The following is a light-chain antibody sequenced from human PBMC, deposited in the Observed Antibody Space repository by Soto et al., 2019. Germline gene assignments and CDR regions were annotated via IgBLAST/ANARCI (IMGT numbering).Light chain of an antibody. J-gene: IGKJ1*01. V-gene: IGKV3-20*01. CDR2: GAS. Sequence: EIVVTQSPGTLSLSPGERATLSCRASQSVSNYLAWYQRKPGQAPRLLIYGASSRATGIPDRFSGSGSGTDFTLTISRLEPEDFAVYYCHQYGGSPQTFGQGTK. CDR3: HQYGGSPQT. CDR1: QSVSNY.